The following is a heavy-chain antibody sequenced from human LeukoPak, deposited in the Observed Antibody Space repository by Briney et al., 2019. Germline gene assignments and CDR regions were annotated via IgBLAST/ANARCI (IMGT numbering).Heavy chain of an antibody. Sequence: SVKVSCKASGGTFSSYAISWVRQAPGQGLEWMGGIIPIFGTANYAQKFQGRVTITADESTSTAYMELSSLRSEDTAVYYCARRSTRRDGYNLEDDYWGQGTLVIVSS. CDR1: GGTFSSYA. CDR3: ARRSTRRDGYNLEDDY. D-gene: IGHD5-24*01. CDR2: IIPIFGTA. V-gene: IGHV1-69*01. J-gene: IGHJ4*02.